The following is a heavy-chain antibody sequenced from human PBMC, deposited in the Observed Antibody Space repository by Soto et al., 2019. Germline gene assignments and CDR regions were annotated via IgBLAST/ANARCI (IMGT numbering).Heavy chain of an antibody. V-gene: IGHV4-34*01. J-gene: IGHJ6*02. CDR2: INHSGST. CDR1: GGSFSGYY. Sequence: PSETLSLSCGVYGGSFSGYYWSWIRQPPGKGLEWIGEINHSGSTNYNPSLKSRVTISVDTSKNQFSLKLSSVTAADTAVYYCARVKFNYYYYYGMDVWGQGTTVTVSS. CDR3: ARVKFNYYYYYGMDV.